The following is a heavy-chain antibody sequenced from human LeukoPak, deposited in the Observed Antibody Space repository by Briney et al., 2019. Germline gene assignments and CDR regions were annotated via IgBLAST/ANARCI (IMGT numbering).Heavy chain of an antibody. CDR3: AREEIMITFGGVIVKDYYFDY. CDR1: GGSISSVDYY. D-gene: IGHD3-16*02. Sequence: SQTLSLTCTVSGGSISSVDYYWSWSRQPPGKGREWIAYIYYSGSTYYNPSLKSRVTISVDTSKYQFSLKLSSVTAADTAVYYCAREEIMITFGGVIVKDYYFDYWGQGTLVTVSS. CDR2: IYYSGST. J-gene: IGHJ4*02. V-gene: IGHV4-30-4*01.